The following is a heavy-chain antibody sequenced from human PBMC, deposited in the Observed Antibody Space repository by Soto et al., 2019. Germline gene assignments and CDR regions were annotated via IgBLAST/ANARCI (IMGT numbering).Heavy chain of an antibody. D-gene: IGHD2-15*01. V-gene: IGHV4-34*01. Sequence: VTLSLTCAVYGGSFSGYYWSWIRQPPGKGLEWIGEINHTGSANHNPSLKSRVTTSVDTSKNQFSLRLSSVTAADTAVYYCARVRGVRYCSGGSCYPSIYYGMDVWGQGTTVTVSS. CDR1: GGSFSGYY. CDR2: INHTGSA. J-gene: IGHJ6*02. CDR3: ARVRGVRYCSGGSCYPSIYYGMDV.